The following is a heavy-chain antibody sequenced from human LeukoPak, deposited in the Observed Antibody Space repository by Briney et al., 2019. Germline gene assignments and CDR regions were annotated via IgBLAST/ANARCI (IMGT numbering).Heavy chain of an antibody. D-gene: IGHD2-8*01. V-gene: IGHV4-59*01. CDR1: GGSISNYY. CDR3: ARHGRMVIMSKFSTGIDQ. Sequence: PSETLSLTCTVSGGSISNYYWSWIRQPPGKGLEWIGYIYYSGSTNYNPSLKSRVTISIDTSKNQFSLKLRSVTPADTAVYYCARHGRMVIMSKFSTGIDQWGQGTLVTVSS. CDR2: IYYSGST. J-gene: IGHJ4*02.